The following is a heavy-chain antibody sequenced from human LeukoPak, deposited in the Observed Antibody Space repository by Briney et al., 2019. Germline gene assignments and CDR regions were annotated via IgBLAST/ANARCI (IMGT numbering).Heavy chain of an antibody. J-gene: IGHJ4*02. CDR1: GFTFSSYA. V-gene: IGHV3-30-3*01. Sequence: GRSLRLSCAASGFTFSSYAMHWVRQAPGKGLEWVAVISYDGSNKYYADSVKGRFTISRDNSKNTLYLQMNSLRAEDTAVYYCARDPQEDIVVVPAAPYFDYWGQGTLVTVSS. D-gene: IGHD2-2*01. CDR3: ARDPQEDIVVVPAAPYFDY. CDR2: ISYDGSNK.